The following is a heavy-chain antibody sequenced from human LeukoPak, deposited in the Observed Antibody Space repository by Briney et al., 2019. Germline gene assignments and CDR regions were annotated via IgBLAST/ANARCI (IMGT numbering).Heavy chain of an antibody. CDR2: ISSSSSYI. Sequence: GGSLRLSCAASGFTFSSYSMNWVRQAPGKGLEWVSSISSSSSYIYYADSVKGRFTISRDNAKNSLYLQVNSLRAEDTAVYYCARGVSGYCSSTSCLGDYYFDYWGQGTLVTVSS. CDR3: ARGVSGYCSSTSCLGDYYFDY. D-gene: IGHD2-2*01. J-gene: IGHJ4*02. CDR1: GFTFSSYS. V-gene: IGHV3-21*01.